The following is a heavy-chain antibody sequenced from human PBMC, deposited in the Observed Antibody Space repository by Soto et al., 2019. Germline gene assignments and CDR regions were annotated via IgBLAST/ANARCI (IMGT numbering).Heavy chain of an antibody. Sequence: SETLSLTCTVSGGSIRSYYWSWIRQPPGKGLEWIGYIYYSGSTNYNPSLKSRVTISVDTSKNQFSLKLSSVTAADTAVYYCARELVRYFDWLNAGSFDYWGQGTLVTVSS. CDR3: ARELVRYFDWLNAGSFDY. V-gene: IGHV4-59*01. J-gene: IGHJ4*02. D-gene: IGHD3-9*01. CDR1: GGSIRSYY. CDR2: IYYSGST.